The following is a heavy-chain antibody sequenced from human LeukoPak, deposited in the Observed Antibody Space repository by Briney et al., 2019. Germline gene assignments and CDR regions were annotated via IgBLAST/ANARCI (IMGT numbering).Heavy chain of an antibody. J-gene: IGHJ5*02. CDR1: GGSFSGYY. CDR2: INHSGST. Sequence: SETLSLTCAVYGGSFSGYYWSWIRQPPGKGLEWIGEINHSGSTNYNPSLKSRVTISVDTSKNQFSLKLSSVTAADTAVYYCARGGYSNYLPSRWFDPWGQGTLVTVSS. CDR3: ARGGYSNYLPSRWFDP. D-gene: IGHD4-11*01. V-gene: IGHV4-34*01.